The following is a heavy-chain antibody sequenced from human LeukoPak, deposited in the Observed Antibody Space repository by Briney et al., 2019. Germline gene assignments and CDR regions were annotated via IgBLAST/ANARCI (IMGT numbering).Heavy chain of an antibody. V-gene: IGHV4-39*01. J-gene: IGHJ3*02. CDR2: IYYTETT. Sequence: SETLSLTCTVSGGTFSSSSYYWGWVRQPPGQGLEWIGSIYYTETTNYNPSLKSRVTISVDTSKNQFSLKLSSVTAADTAVYYCARHARGPGSVLSSSWPDAFDIWGQGTMVTVSS. CDR1: GGTFSSSSYY. CDR3: ARHARGPGSVLSSSWPDAFDI. D-gene: IGHD6-13*01.